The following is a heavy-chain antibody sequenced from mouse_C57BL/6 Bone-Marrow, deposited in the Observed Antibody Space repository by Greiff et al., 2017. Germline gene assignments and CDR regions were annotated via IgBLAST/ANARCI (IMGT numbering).Heavy chain of an antibody. V-gene: IGHV1-81*01. CDR3: ARWRYYGSSSEDFDV. CDR2: IYPRSGNT. J-gene: IGHJ1*03. CDR1: GYTFTSYG. Sequence: QVQLKESGAELARPGASVKLSCKASGYTFTSYGLSWVKQRTGQGLEWIGEIYPRSGNTYYNEQFKGKATLTADKSSSTAYMELRSLTSEDSAVYFCARWRYYGSSSEDFDVWGTGTTVTVSS. D-gene: IGHD1-1*01.